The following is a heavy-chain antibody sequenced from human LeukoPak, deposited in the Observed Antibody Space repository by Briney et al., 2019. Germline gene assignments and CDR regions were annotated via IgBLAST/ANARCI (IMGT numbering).Heavy chain of an antibody. CDR1: GFTFSSYV. D-gene: IGHD3-22*01. CDR2: ISYDGRNE. Sequence: GGSLRLSCAASGFTFSSYVMYWVRQAPGKGLECVAVISYDGRNEYYADSVKGRFTISRDNSKNTLYLQMNSLRAEDTAVYYCATVRSFYDSSGFDSWGQGTLVTVSS. J-gene: IGHJ4*02. CDR3: ATVRSFYDSSGFDS. V-gene: IGHV3-30*04.